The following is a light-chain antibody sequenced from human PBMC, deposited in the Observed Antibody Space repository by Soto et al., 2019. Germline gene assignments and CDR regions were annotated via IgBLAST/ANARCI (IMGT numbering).Light chain of an antibody. CDR3: QQYNSFSPWM. CDR2: AAS. J-gene: IGKJ1*01. V-gene: IGKV1-8*01. Sequence: AIRMTQSPSSLSASTGDRVTITCRASQGISSYLAWYQQKPGKAPKLLIYAASTLQSGVPSRFSGSGSGTDFTLTISCLQSEDFATYYCQQYNSFSPWMFGQGTKV. CDR1: QGISSY.